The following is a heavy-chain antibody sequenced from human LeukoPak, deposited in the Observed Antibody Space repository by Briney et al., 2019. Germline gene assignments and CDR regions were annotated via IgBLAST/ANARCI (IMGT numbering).Heavy chain of an antibody. CDR2: INPNSGGT. J-gene: IGHJ5*02. CDR1: GGTFSSYA. D-gene: IGHD3-3*01. CDR3: ARGQRVVIRNWFDP. Sequence: ASVKVSCKASGGTFSSYAISWVRQAPGQGLEWMGWINPNSGGTNYAQKFQGRVTMTRDTSISTAYMELSRLRSDDTAVYYCARGQRVVIRNWFDPWGQGTLVTVSS. V-gene: IGHV1-2*02.